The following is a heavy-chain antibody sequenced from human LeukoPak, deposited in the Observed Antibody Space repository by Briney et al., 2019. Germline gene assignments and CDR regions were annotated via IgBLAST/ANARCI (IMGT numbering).Heavy chain of an antibody. CDR1: GYTFTSYY. CDR3: ARDGGSLYSSSWYFGY. V-gene: IGHV1-46*01. Sequence: ASVTVSCKASGYTFTSYYMHRVRQAPGQGLEWMGMINPSGGSRSYAQKFQGRVTMTRGKSTSKVYMELSSLRSEDTAVYYCARDGGSLYSSSWYFGYWGQGTLVTVSS. D-gene: IGHD6-13*01. J-gene: IGHJ4*02. CDR2: INPSGGSR.